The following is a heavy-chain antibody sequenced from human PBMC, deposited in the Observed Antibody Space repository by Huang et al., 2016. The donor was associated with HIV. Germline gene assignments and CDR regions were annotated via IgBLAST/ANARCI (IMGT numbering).Heavy chain of an antibody. Sequence: QLQLQESGPGQVKPSETLSLTCTVSGGSIDNRISYWGWIRQPPGKGLEWIGNIYYSGTTYYNPCLMSLVNISVDTSNNQFSLRLYSVTATDSAFYYCARRLDYDFWSGASYYFGSWGQGTLVTVSS. CDR3: ARRLDYDFWSGASYYFGS. J-gene: IGHJ4*02. CDR2: IYYSGTT. D-gene: IGHD3-3*01. CDR1: GGSIDNRISY. V-gene: IGHV4-39*01.